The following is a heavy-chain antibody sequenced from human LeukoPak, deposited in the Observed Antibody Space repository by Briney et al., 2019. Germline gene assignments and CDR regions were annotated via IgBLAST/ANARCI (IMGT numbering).Heavy chain of an antibody. CDR1: GFTFSSYA. CDR2: ISGSGGST. J-gene: IGHJ4*02. D-gene: IGHD3-22*01. CDR3: AKALRWYDSSGYYLY. V-gene: IGHV3-23*01. Sequence: GGSLRLSCAASGFTFSSYAMSWVRQAPGKGLEWVSAISGSGGSTYYADSVKGRFTISRDNSKNTLYLQMNSLRAEDTAVYYCAKALRWYDSSGYYLYWGQGTLVTVSS.